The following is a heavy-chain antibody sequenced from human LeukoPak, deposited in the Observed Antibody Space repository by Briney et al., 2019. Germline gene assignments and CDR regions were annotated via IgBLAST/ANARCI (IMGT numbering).Heavy chain of an antibody. CDR3: TRAYYYDSSGEYYFDY. J-gene: IGHJ4*02. V-gene: IGHV3-49*04. CDR2: IRSKPYGGTT. Sequence: GGSLRLSCTASGFTFGYYAMSWVRQAPGKGLEWVGFIRSKPYGGTTEYAASVKGRFTISRDDSKSIAYLQMNSLKTEDTAVYFCTRAYYYDSSGEYYFDYWGQGNLVTVSS. D-gene: IGHD3-22*01. CDR1: GFTFGYYA.